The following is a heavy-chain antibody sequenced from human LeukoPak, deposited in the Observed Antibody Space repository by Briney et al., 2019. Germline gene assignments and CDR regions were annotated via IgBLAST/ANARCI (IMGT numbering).Heavy chain of an antibody. Sequence: PGGSLRLSCAASGFTFSSYSMNWVRQAPGKGLEWVSSISSSSSYIYYADSVKGRFTISRDNAKNSLYLQMNSLRAEDTALYYCAKDMGYQLLSFQHWGQGTLVTVSS. J-gene: IGHJ1*01. CDR3: AKDMGYQLLSFQH. CDR2: ISSSSSYI. CDR1: GFTFSSYS. D-gene: IGHD2-2*01. V-gene: IGHV3-21*04.